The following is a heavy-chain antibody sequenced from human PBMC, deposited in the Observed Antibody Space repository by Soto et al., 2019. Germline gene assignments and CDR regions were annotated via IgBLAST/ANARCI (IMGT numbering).Heavy chain of an antibody. CDR3: ARSLTEGYCTITGCYTRPLYGMDV. D-gene: IGHD2-2*02. J-gene: IGHJ6*02. Sequence: ASVKVSCKASGYTFSGYYIHWLRQAPGQGLEWMGWINPNSGGTNYAQKFQGRVTVTRDTPTSTAYMELSRLTSDDTAVYYCARSLTEGYCTITGCYTRPLYGMDVWGPGTTVTVSS. V-gene: IGHV1-2*02. CDR2: INPNSGGT. CDR1: GYTFSGYY.